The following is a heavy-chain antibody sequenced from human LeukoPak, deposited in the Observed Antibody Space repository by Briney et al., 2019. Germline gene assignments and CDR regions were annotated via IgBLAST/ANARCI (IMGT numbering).Heavy chain of an antibody. D-gene: IGHD3-10*01. CDR2: ISSSSSYI. CDR1: EFTFSSYS. V-gene: IGHV3-21*01. CDR3: ARVAGSDAFDI. J-gene: IGHJ3*02. Sequence: GGSLRLSCAASEFTFSSYSMNWVRPAPGKELEWVSSISSSSSYIYYADSVKGRFTISRDNAKNSLYLQMNSLRAEDTAVYYCARVAGSDAFDIWGQGTMVTVSS.